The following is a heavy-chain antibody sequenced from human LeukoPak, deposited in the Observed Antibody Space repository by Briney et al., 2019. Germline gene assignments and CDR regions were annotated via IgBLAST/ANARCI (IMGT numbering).Heavy chain of an antibody. D-gene: IGHD6-19*01. CDR3: AKDRRGWYWGDYFDY. Sequence: GGSLRLSCAASGFTFSSYAMSWVRQAPGKGLEWVSAISGSGGSTYYADSVKGRFTISRDNSKNTLYLQMNSLRAEDTAVYYCAKDRRGWYWGDYFDYWGQGTLVTVSS. CDR1: GFTFSSYA. CDR2: ISGSGGST. V-gene: IGHV3-23*01. J-gene: IGHJ4*02.